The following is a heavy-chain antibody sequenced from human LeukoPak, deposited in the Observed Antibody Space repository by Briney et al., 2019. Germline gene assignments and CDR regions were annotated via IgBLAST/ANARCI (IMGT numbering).Heavy chain of an antibody. Sequence: GESLKISCKGSGSIFTSYWIGWVRQLPGKGLERMGIIYTGDSDTKYSPSFQGQVTISADKSISTAYLQLSSLKASDTAMYYCARVVVAATRFGDYWGQGTLVTVSS. J-gene: IGHJ4*02. V-gene: IGHV5-51*01. D-gene: IGHD2-15*01. CDR1: GSIFTSYW. CDR3: ARVVVAATRFGDY. CDR2: IYTGDSDT.